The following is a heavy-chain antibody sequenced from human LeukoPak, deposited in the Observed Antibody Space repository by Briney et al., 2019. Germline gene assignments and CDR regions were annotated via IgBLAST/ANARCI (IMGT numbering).Heavy chain of an antibody. CDR2: ISSSGGST. CDR1: GFIFSNSA. Sequence: GGSLRLSCAGSGFIFSNSAMSWVRRAPGKGLEWVSTISSSGGSTYYADSVKGRFTISRDNSKNTMYVQMNSLRAEDTAVYYCTASYNFDYWGQGTLVTVSS. V-gene: IGHV3-23*01. D-gene: IGHD1-14*01. CDR3: TASYNFDY. J-gene: IGHJ4*02.